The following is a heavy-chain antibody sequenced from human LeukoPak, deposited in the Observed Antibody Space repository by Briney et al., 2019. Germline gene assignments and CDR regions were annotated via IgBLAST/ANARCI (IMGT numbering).Heavy chain of an antibody. Sequence: PSETLSLTCAVSGGSISSGGYSWSWIRQPPGKGLEWIGYTYHSGSTYYNPSLKSRATISVDRSKNQFSLKLSSVTAADTAVYYCARVMGDYVSWFDPWGQGTLVTVSS. CDR2: TYHSGST. V-gene: IGHV4-30-2*01. J-gene: IGHJ5*02. CDR3: ARVMGDYVSWFDP. D-gene: IGHD3-16*01. CDR1: GGSISSGGYS.